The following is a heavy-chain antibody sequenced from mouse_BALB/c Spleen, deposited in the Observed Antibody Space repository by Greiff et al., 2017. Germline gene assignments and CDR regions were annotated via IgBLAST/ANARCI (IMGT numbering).Heavy chain of an antibody. CDR2: ISSGGST. CDR1: GFTFSSYA. J-gene: IGHJ3*01. Sequence: EVMLVESGGGLVKPGGSLKLSCAASGFTFSSYATSWVRQTPEKRLEWVASISSGGSTYYPDSVKGRFTISRDNARNILYLQMSSLRSEDTAMYYCARSPFAYWGQGTLVTVSA. CDR3: ARSPFAY. V-gene: IGHV5-6-5*01.